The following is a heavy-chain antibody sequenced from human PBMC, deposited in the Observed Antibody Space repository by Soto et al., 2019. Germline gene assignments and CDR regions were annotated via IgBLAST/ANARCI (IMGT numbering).Heavy chain of an antibody. CDR3: ARDGFQHDSSGYYEFDY. CDR1: GFTFDDFA. Sequence: GGSLRLSCAVSGFTFDDFAMSWVRQAPWKGLEWVSGINWNGISTSYRDSVKGRFTISRDDAKNSLYLQMNSLRAEDTALYYCARDGFQHDSSGYYEFDYWGQGTLVTVSS. D-gene: IGHD3-22*01. J-gene: IGHJ4*02. CDR2: INWNGIST. V-gene: IGHV3-20*04.